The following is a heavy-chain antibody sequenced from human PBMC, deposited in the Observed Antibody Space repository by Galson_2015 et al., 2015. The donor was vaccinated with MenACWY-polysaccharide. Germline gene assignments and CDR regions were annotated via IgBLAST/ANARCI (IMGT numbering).Heavy chain of an antibody. CDR1: GDTFSSSG. CDR2: IIPILDAA. CDR3: ARARLRTTTVVTPDYFLDS. Sequence: SVKVSCKASGDTFSSSGVTWVRRAPGQGLEWVERIIPILDAADSAQRFQGRLTITADKSTSTAYMELSGLRSDDTAVYYCARARLRTTTVVTPDYFLDSWGQGTLVTVSS. V-gene: IGHV1-69*04. D-gene: IGHD2/OR15-2a*01. J-gene: IGHJ4*02.